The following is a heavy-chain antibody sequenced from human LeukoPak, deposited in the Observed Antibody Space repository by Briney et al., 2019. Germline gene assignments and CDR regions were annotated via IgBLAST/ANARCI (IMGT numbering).Heavy chain of an antibody. V-gene: IGHV3-33*08. CDR3: AKPDYDDRLFYFDS. J-gene: IGHJ4*02. CDR1: GFTFSSYA. D-gene: IGHD4-17*01. Sequence: GRSLRLSCAASGFTFSSYAMHWVRQAPGKGLEWVAGIWFHGKSTYYTDSVKGRFTISKDNSNNTLYLQMNSLRAADTAVYYCAKPDYDDRLFYFDSWGQGALVTVSA. CDR2: IWFHGKST.